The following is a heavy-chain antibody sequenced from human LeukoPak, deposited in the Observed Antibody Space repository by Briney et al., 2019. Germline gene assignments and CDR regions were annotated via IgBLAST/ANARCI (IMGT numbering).Heavy chain of an antibody. J-gene: IGHJ4*02. V-gene: IGHV3-64*01. CDR1: GFTFSSYA. CDR3: AREPVAYCGGDCYSGYFDY. D-gene: IGHD2-21*02. Sequence: GGSLRLSCAASGFTFSSYAMHWVRQAPGKGLEYVSAISSNGGSTYYANSVKGRFTISRDNSKNTLYLQMNSLRAEDTAVYYCAREPVAYCGGDCYSGYFDYWGQGTLVTVSS. CDR2: ISSNGGST.